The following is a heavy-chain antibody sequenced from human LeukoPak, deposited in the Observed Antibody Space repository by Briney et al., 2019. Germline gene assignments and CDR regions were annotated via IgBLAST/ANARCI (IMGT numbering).Heavy chain of an antibody. V-gene: IGHV4-59*08. CDR3: ARSHGDLTFDY. Sequence: SETLSLTCTVSGGSISSYYWSWIRQPPGKGLEWIGYIYYSGSTNYNPSLKSRVTISVDTSKNQFSLKLSSVTAADTAVYYCARSHGDLTFDYWGQGTLVTVSS. CDR1: GGSISSYY. CDR2: IYYSGST. D-gene: IGHD7-27*01. J-gene: IGHJ4*02.